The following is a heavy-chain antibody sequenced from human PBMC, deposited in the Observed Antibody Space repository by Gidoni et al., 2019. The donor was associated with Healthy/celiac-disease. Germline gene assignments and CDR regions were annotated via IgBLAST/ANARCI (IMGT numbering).Heavy chain of an antibody. D-gene: IGHD2-21*01. V-gene: IGHV3-30*04. CDR1: GFTFSSYA. CDR3: ARDLVDCGGDCYSTGFDP. J-gene: IGHJ5*02. CDR2: ITYDGSNK. Sequence: QVQLVESGGGVVQPGRSLRLSCSASGFTFSSYAMHWVRQAPGKGLEWVAVITYDGSNKYYADSVKGRFTISRDKSKNTLYLQMNSLRAEDTAVYYCARDLVDCGGDCYSTGFDPWGQGTLVTVSS.